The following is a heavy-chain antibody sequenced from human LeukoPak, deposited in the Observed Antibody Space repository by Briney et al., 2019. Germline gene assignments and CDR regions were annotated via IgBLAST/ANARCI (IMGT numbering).Heavy chain of an antibody. CDR2: IRYDGSNK. J-gene: IGHJ4*02. Sequence: GGSLRLSCAASGFTFSSYGMHWVRQAPGKGLEWVAFIRYDGSNKYYADSVKGRFTISRDNSKNTLYLQMNSLRAEDTAVYYCAKDETTITMIVVVNPFDYWGQGTLVTVSS. D-gene: IGHD3-22*01. CDR3: AKDETTITMIVVVNPFDY. CDR1: GFTFSSYG. V-gene: IGHV3-30*02.